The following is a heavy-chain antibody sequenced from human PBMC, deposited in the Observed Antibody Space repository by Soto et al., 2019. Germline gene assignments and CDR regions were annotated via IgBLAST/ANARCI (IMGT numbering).Heavy chain of an antibody. CDR2: TYYRSKWYN. Sequence: SQTLSLTCAISGDNVSSNSAAWNWIRQSPSRGLEWLGRTYYRSKWYNDYAVSVKSRITINPDTSKNQFSLQLNSVTPEDTAVYYCAREFLRIVVVVAEPNYYYYYMDVWGKGTTVTVSS. CDR1: GDNVSSNSAA. CDR3: AREFLRIVVVVAEPNYYYYYMDV. V-gene: IGHV6-1*01. D-gene: IGHD2-15*01. J-gene: IGHJ6*03.